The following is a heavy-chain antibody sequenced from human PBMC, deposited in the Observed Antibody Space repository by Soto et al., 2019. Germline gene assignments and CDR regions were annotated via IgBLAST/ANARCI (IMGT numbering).Heavy chain of an antibody. CDR1: GFIFNSFW. Sequence: EVQLVESGGGLVQPGGSLRLSCAASGFIFNSFWMHWVRQAPGKGLVWVARIRNDGSDTTSADSVQGRFTISRDNAKNTVYLQMNSLRAEDTAIYSCVRGTATVRTTVFDYWGQGTLVTVSS. V-gene: IGHV3-74*01. CDR2: IRNDGSDT. CDR3: VRGTATVRTTVFDY. D-gene: IGHD4-17*01. J-gene: IGHJ4*02.